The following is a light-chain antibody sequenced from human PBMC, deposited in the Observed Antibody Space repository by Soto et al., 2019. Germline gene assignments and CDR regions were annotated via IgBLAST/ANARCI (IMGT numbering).Light chain of an antibody. CDR1: SDIGNYNL. V-gene: IGLV2-23*02. CDR3: ASYAGSRTYV. Sequence: QSFLTQPASVSGSPGQSVTISCSGSDIGNYNLVSWYQHLPGRAPKLLIFEVTMRPSGISDRFSGSKSASTASLTISGLQAEDEGDYYCASYAGSRTYVFGSGTKVTVL. J-gene: IGLJ1*01. CDR2: EVT.